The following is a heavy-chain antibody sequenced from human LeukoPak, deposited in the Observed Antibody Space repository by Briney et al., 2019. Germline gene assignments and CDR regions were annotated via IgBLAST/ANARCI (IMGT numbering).Heavy chain of an antibody. CDR1: GGSLSSYY. Sequence: SETLSLTCTVSGGSLSSYYWTWIRQPPGKGLEWIGYIYYSGSTNYNPSLKSRVTISVDTSKNQFSLKLSSVTAADTAVYYCARDGRGLGFYYYYMDVWGKGTTVTVSS. V-gene: IGHV4-59*01. CDR2: IYYSGST. J-gene: IGHJ6*03. CDR3: ARDGRGLGFYYYYMDV.